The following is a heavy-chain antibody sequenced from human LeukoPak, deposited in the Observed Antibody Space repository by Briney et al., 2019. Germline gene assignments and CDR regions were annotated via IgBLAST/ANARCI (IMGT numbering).Heavy chain of an antibody. CDR2: INPNSGGT. J-gene: IGHJ6*03. CDR3: ARNENAVADAELDYYYYMGV. D-gene: IGHD6-19*01. V-gene: IGHV1-2*02. CDR1: GYTFTGYY. Sequence: ASVKVSCKASGYTFTGYYMHWVRQAPGQGLEWMGWINPNSGGTNYAQKFQGRVTMTRDTSISTAYMELSRLRSDDTAVYYCARNENAVADAELDYYYYMGVWGKGTTVTISS.